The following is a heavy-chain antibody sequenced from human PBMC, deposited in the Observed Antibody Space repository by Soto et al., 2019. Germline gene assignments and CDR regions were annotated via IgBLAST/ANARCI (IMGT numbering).Heavy chain of an antibody. V-gene: IGHV1-46*01. CDR3: AREPNGGSMDV. J-gene: IGHJ6*02. Sequence: QVQLVQSGAEVKKPGASVKVSCKASGFSFTNYNMHWVRQAPGQGLEWIGGINPSSTYSPYAQIFQGRVTATRDTSSSTVYMELSSLRSEDTAVYYCAREPNGGSMDVWGQGTTVTVSS. CDR2: INPSSTYS. CDR1: GFSFTNYN. D-gene: IGHD2-15*01.